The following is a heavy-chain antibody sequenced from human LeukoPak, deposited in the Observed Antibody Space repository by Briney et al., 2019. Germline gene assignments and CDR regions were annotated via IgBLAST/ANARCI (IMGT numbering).Heavy chain of an antibody. J-gene: IGHJ4*02. V-gene: IGHV4-39*01. Sequence: SETLSLTCTVSGGSISSSSYYWGWMRQPPGKGLEWIGSIYYSGSTYYNPSLKSRVTISVDTSKNQFSLKLSSVTAADTAVYYCARRDFWIGDFDYWGQGTLVTFSS. CDR3: ARRDFWIGDFDY. CDR2: IYYSGST. CDR1: GGSISSSSYY. D-gene: IGHD3-3*01.